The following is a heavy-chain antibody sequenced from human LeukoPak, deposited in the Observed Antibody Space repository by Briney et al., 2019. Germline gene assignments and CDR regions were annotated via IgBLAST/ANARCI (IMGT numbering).Heavy chain of an antibody. D-gene: IGHD3-16*01. J-gene: IGHJ3*02. CDR3: ARHGAPSHNNAFDI. Sequence: SETLSLTCTVSGGSISSSSYYWGWIRQPPGKGLEWIGSIYYSGSTYYNPSLKSRVTISVDTSKNQFSLKLSSVTAADTAVYYCARHGAPSHNNAFDIWGQGTMVTVSS. CDR1: GGSISSSSYY. CDR2: IYYSGST. V-gene: IGHV4-39*01.